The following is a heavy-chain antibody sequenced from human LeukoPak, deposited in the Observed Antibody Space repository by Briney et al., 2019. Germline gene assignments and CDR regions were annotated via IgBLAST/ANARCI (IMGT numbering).Heavy chain of an antibody. J-gene: IGHJ4*02. CDR3: ARALFYGDPAGDY. Sequence: PSETLSLTCTVSGGSINNYYWSWIRQPPGKGLVWIGYIHYSGTTNYNPSLKSRVTISLDTSKNQFSLKLSSVTAADTAVYYCARALFYGDPAGDYWGQGTLVTVSS. CDR1: GGSINNYY. CDR2: IHYSGTT. D-gene: IGHD4-17*01. V-gene: IGHV4-59*01.